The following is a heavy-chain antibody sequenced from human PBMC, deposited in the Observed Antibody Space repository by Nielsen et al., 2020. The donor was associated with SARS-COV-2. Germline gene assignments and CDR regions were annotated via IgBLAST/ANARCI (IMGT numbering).Heavy chain of an antibody. J-gene: IGHJ6*02. D-gene: IGHD2-2*01. CDR2: IRYDGSNK. Sequence: WIRQPPGKGLEWVAFIRYDGSNKYYADSVKARFTISRDNSKNTLYLQMNSLRAEDTAVYYCAKDWGRYCSSTSCPLGGMDVWGQGTTVTVSS. CDR3: AKDWGRYCSSTSCPLGGMDV. V-gene: IGHV3-30*02.